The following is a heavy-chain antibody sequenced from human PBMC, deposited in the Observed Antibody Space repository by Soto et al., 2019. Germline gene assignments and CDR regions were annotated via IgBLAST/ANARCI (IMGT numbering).Heavy chain of an antibody. CDR3: ARRKSLDV. CDR1: GGSVSSHDYD. Sequence: HVQLQESGPGLLRPSQTLSLTCSVSGGSVSSHDYDWTWVRQRPGKGLEWIGFVHDRETADFNPSLKSRVSISGDTFKNKFSLRLSSVTAADSAVYYCARRKSLDVWGQGITVIVSS. CDR2: VHDRETA. V-gene: IGHV4-31*03. J-gene: IGHJ6*02.